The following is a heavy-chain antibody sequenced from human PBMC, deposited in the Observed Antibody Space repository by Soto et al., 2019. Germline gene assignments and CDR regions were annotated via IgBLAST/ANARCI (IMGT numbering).Heavy chain of an antibody. Sequence: GGSLRLSCAASGFTFSSYAMHWVRQAPGKGLEWVAVISYDGSNKYYADSVKGRFTISRDNSKNTLYLQMNSLRAEDTAVYYCARVGSSWYWEGLDYWGQGTLVTVSS. D-gene: IGHD6-13*01. CDR1: GFTFSSYA. V-gene: IGHV3-30-3*01. J-gene: IGHJ4*02. CDR2: ISYDGSNK. CDR3: ARVGSSWYWEGLDY.